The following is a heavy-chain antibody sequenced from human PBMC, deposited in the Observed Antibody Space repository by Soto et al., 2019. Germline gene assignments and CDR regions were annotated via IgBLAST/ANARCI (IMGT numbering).Heavy chain of an antibody. V-gene: IGHV4-59*01. CDR2: IYYSGST. Sequence: PWETLSLTCTVSGGSISSYYWSWIRQPPGKGLEWIGYIYYSGSTNYNPSLKSRVTISVDTSKNQFSLKLSSVTAADTAVYYCARVFLPTRYDFWSGYPAPYYYGMDVWGQGTTVTV. J-gene: IGHJ6*02. CDR3: ARVFLPTRYDFWSGYPAPYYYGMDV. CDR1: GGSISSYY. D-gene: IGHD3-3*01.